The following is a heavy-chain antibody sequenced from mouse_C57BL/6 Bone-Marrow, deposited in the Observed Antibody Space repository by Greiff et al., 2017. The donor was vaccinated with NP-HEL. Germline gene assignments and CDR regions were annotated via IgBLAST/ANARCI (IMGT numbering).Heavy chain of an antibody. D-gene: IGHD3-3*01. V-gene: IGHV2-2*01. J-gene: IGHJ2*01. CDR1: GFSLTSYG. CDR2: IWSGGST. Sequence: VKLVESGPGLVQPSQSLSITCTVSGFSLTSYGVHWVRQSPGKGLEWLGVIWSGGSTDYNAAFISRLSISKDNSKSQVFFKMNSLQADDTAIYYCARWGTSYYFDYWGQGTTLTVSS. CDR3: ARWGTSYYFDY.